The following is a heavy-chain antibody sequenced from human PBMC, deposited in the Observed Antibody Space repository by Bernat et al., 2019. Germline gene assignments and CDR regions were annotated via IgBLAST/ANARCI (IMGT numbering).Heavy chain of an antibody. CDR1: GGSISSSSYY. CDR2: IYYSGST. V-gene: IGHV4-39*01. Sequence: QLQLQESGPGLVKPSETLSLTCTVSGGSISSSSYYWGWIRQPPGKGLEWIGSIYYSGSTYYNPSLKSRVTISVDTSKNQFSLKLSSVTAADTAVYYCAAYYYDSSGYAFFQNINDYWGQGTLVNVSS. J-gene: IGHJ4*02. CDR3: AAYYYDSSGYAFFQNINDY. D-gene: IGHD3-22*01.